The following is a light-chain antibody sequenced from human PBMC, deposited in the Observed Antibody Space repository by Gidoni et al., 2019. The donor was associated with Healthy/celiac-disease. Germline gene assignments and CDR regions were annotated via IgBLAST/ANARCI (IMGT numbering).Light chain of an antibody. V-gene: IGLV2-14*01. J-gene: IGLJ2*01. CDR3: SSYTSSSTFGV. Sequence: SAPTQPASVSGSPGPSITLSCTGTSSDVGGYKLVPWYQQHPGKAPKLMIQEVSNRPSGVSNRFSGSKSGNTASLTISGLQAEDEADYYCSSYTSSSTFGVFGGGTKLTVL. CDR2: EVS. CDR1: SSDVGGYKL.